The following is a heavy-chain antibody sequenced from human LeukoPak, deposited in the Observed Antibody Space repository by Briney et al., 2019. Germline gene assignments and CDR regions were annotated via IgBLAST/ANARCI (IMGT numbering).Heavy chain of an antibody. CDR1: GGPIRSYY. CDR2: IYYSGST. V-gene: IGHV4-39*07. Sequence: SETLSLTCTVSGGPIRSYYWTWIRQPPGKGLEWIGSIYYSGSTYYNPSLKSRVTISVDTSKNQFSLKLSSVTAADTAVYYCARDGVAMPFDPWGQGTLVTVSS. CDR3: ARDGVAMPFDP. D-gene: IGHD3-3*01. J-gene: IGHJ5*02.